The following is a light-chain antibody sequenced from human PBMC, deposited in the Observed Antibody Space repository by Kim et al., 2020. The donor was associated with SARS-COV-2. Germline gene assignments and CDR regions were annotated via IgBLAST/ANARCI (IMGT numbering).Light chain of an antibody. J-gene: IGLJ2*01. CDR1: SSDVGGYDY. CDR3: SSYAAGNTLL. V-gene: IGLV2-8*01. Sequence: QSALTQPPSASGSPGQSVAISCTGTSSDVGGYDYVSWYQRHPGKAPKLMIYQVTKRPSGVPDRFSGSKSGNTASLTVSGLQPEDEADYYCSSYAAGNTLLCVGGTQLTVL. CDR2: QVT.